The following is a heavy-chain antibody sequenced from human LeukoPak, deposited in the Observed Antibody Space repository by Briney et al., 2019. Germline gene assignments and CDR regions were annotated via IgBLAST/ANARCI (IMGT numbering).Heavy chain of an antibody. D-gene: IGHD6-13*01. CDR3: AAGTIAAAGTPHFDY. CDR2: INHSGST. Sequence: SETLSLTCAVYGGSFSGYYWSWIRQPPGKGLEWIGEINHSGSTNYNPSLKSRVTISVDTSKNQFSLKLSSVTAADTAVYYCAAGTIAAAGTPHFDYWGQGTLVTVSS. J-gene: IGHJ4*02. CDR1: GGSFSGYY. V-gene: IGHV4-34*01.